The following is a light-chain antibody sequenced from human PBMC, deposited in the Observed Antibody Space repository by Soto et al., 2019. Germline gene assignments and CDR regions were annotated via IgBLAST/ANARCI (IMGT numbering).Light chain of an antibody. CDR1: QSLLQSDGNTY. V-gene: IGKV2D-29*01. Sequence: DIVMTQTPLSLSVTPGQPASISCKSSQSLLQSDGNTYLYWYLQKPGQPPQLLIYAVSNRFSGVPDRFSGSGSGTEFTLTISSLQSEDFAVYYCQQYNNWRTFGQGTKVDIK. CDR3: QQYNNWRT. J-gene: IGKJ1*01. CDR2: AVS.